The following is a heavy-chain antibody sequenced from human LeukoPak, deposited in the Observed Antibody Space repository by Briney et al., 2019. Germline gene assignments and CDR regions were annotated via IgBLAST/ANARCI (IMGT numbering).Heavy chain of an antibody. CDR1: GFTFSSYS. CDR3: ARSFPDSSGYLYYFDY. D-gene: IGHD3-22*01. CDR2: ISYDGSNK. Sequence: PGGSLRLSCAASGFTFSSYSMNWVRQAPGKGLEWVAVISYDGSNKYYADSVKGRFTISRDNSKNTLYLQMNSLRAEDTAVYYCARSFPDSSGYLYYFDYWGQGTLVTVSS. V-gene: IGHV3-30*03. J-gene: IGHJ4*02.